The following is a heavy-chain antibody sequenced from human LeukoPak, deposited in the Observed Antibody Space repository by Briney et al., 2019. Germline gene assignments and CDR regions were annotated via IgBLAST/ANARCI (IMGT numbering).Heavy chain of an antibody. CDR1: GGTFSSYA. J-gene: IGHJ4*02. CDR2: INPNNGGT. CDR3: ASQRYSSSSGDDY. Sequence: ASVKVSCKASGGTFSSYAISWVRQAPGQGLEWMGWINPNNGGTNYAQMFQGRVTMTRDTSISTAYMELSRLRSDDTAVYYCASQRYSSSSGDDYWGQGTLVTVSS. V-gene: IGHV1-2*02. D-gene: IGHD6-6*01.